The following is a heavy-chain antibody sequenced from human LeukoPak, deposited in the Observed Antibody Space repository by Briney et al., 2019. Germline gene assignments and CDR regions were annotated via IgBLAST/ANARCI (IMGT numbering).Heavy chain of an antibody. CDR2: ISSGSSYI. Sequence: GGSLRLSCAASGFTFSSYSMNWVRQAPGKGLEWVSSISSGSSYIYYADSVKGRFTISRDNAKNSLYLQMNSLRAEDTAVYYCAREVRTTVTTPTWFDPWGQGTLVTVSS. J-gene: IGHJ5*02. D-gene: IGHD4-17*01. CDR1: GFTFSSYS. V-gene: IGHV3-21*01. CDR3: AREVRTTVTTPTWFDP.